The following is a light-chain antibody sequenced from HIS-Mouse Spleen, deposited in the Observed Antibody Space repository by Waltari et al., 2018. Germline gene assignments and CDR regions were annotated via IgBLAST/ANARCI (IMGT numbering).Light chain of an antibody. V-gene: IGLV1-47*01. J-gene: IGLJ3*02. CDR2: RNN. CDR1: SSNIGSNY. CDR3: AAWDDSLSGPV. Sequence: QSVLTQPPSASGTPGQRVTISCSGSSSNIGSNYVYWYQQLPGTAPKLLIYRNNNRPSGVPDRFAGSKPGTSASLAISGLRSEDEADYYCAAWDDSLSGPVFGGGTKLTVL.